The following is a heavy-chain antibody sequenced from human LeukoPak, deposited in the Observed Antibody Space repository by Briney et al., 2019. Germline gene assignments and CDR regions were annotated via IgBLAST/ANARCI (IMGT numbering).Heavy chain of an antibody. CDR1: GYTFSTYW. J-gene: IGHJ5*02. V-gene: IGHV3-7*04. D-gene: IGHD3-3*01. CDR3: AGGSDFSPNWFDP. CDR2: IKQDGSQK. Sequence: GGSLRLSCAASGYTFSTYWMIWVRQAPGKGLQWVASIKQDGSQKFYVDSVKGRFTVSRDNAENSLYLQMNSLRADDTAVYYCAGGSDFSPNWFDPWGQGTLVTVSS.